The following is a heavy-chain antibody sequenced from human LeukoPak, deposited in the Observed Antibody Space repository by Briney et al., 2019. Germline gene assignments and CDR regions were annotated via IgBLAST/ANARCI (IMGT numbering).Heavy chain of an antibody. CDR2: IYPNSGGT. Sequence: ASVKVSCKASGYTFSGHYIHWVRQAPGQGLEMMEWIYPNSGGTNYAQKFQGRVTITRVTSATTAYMILSRLRSYDTAVYYCARVVGFSDYPLDYWGQGTLVIGS. CDR3: ARVVGFSDYPLDY. J-gene: IGHJ4*02. D-gene: IGHD4-17*01. CDR1: GYTFSGHY. V-gene: IGHV1-2*02.